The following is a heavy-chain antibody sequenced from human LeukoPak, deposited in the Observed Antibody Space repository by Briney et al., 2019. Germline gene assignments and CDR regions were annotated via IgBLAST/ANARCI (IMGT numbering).Heavy chain of an antibody. Sequence: ASVKVSCKASGYTFTSYGISWGRHAPGQGLEWMGWISAYNGNTNYAQKLQGRVTMTTDTSTSTAYMELRSLRSDDTAVYYCARDRPDYYDRSGYYRDNFDYWGQGTLVTVSS. CDR2: ISAYNGNT. D-gene: IGHD3-22*01. CDR1: GYTFTSYG. V-gene: IGHV1-18*01. J-gene: IGHJ4*02. CDR3: ARDRPDYYDRSGYYRDNFDY.